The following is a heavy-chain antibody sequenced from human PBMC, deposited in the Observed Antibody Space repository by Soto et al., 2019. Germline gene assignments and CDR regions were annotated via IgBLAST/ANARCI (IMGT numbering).Heavy chain of an antibody. V-gene: IGHV4-59*08. CDR2: VYSTGGT. CDR3: VRQGIGNLHGLVDV. CDR1: SGPTSSHN. Sequence: QVQLQQSGPGLVKPSETLSLTCSVSSGPTSSHNWGWIRQTPGRGLEWIGYVYSTGGTSYNPSLTSRVTISADTSTNHISLTLTSVTAADTAIYYFVRQGIGNLHGLVDVWGQGTTVRVSS. D-gene: IGHD1-1*01. J-gene: IGHJ6*02.